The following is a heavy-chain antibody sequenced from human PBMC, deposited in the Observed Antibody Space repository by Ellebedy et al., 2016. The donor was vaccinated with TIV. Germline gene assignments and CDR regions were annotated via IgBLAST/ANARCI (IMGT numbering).Heavy chain of an antibody. Sequence: GESLKISCAASGFTFSSYAMSWVRQAPGKGLEWVSGIVGSGGSRYADSVKGRFTISRDNSKSTLYLQVNSLRAEDTALYYCARDQLGRCLSSSCRDYYCMDVWGQGTTVTVSS. J-gene: IGHJ6*02. CDR3: ARDQLGRCLSSSCRDYYCMDV. CDR2: IVGSGGSR. V-gene: IGHV3-23*01. D-gene: IGHD2-2*01. CDR1: GFTFSSYA.